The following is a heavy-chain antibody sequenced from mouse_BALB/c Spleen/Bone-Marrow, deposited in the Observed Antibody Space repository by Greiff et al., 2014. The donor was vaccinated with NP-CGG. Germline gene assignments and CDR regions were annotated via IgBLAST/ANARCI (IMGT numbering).Heavy chain of an antibody. D-gene: IGHD2-2*01. Sequence: QVQLQQSRAELARPGASVKMSCKASGYTFAYYTVHWVKQRPGQGLEWIGYINPSSGYTNYNQKFKDKATLTTDKSSSTAYMQLSSLTSEDSAVYYCAREVYGSWFAYWGQGTLVTVSA. V-gene: IGHV1-4*01. J-gene: IGHJ3*01. CDR1: GYTFAYYT. CDR3: AREVYGSWFAY. CDR2: INPSSGYT.